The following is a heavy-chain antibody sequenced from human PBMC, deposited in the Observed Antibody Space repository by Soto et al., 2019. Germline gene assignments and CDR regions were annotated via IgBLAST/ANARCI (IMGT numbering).Heavy chain of an antibody. D-gene: IGHD1-20*01. V-gene: IGHV4-38-2*02. CDR3: ARHVAGDILYNYDS. Sequence: PSETLSLTCTVSGYSISNGYFWGWIRQPPGKGLEWIGSLYQVRGIVHYNPALKSRVTISVDTSNNQLSLKLNSVTAADTAVYYCARHVAGDILYNYDSWGQGTLVTVSS. J-gene: IGHJ4*02. CDR1: GYSISNGYF. CDR2: LYQVRGIV.